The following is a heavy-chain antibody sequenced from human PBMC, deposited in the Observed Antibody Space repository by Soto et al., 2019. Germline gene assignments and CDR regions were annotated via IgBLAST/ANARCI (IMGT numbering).Heavy chain of an antibody. CDR1: GDTVTKYG. Sequence: QVQLVQSGGEVKKPGASVKVSCKASGDTVTKYGISWVRQAPGQGLEWLGWISFYNGHTNYALKFQDRITFTTDSSTSTASMELRSLTSDDTAVYYFASATSIAVASKETWGQGTLVTVSS. J-gene: IGHJ4*02. CDR3: ASATSIAVASKET. D-gene: IGHD6-19*01. CDR2: ISFYNGHT. V-gene: IGHV1-18*01.